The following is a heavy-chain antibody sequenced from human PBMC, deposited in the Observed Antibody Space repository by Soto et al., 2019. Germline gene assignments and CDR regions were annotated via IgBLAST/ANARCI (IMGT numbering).Heavy chain of an antibody. Sequence: SVKVSCKASGGTFSSYAISWVRQAPGQGHEWMGGFIPIFGTTNYARRFQGRVTITADKSTSTAYMELRSLRSEDTAVYYCARGTRSGSYYYYGLDVWGQGTTVTVSS. CDR2: FIPIFGTT. J-gene: IGHJ6*02. CDR1: GGTFSSYA. D-gene: IGHD1-26*01. V-gene: IGHV1-69*06. CDR3: ARGTRSGSYYYYGLDV.